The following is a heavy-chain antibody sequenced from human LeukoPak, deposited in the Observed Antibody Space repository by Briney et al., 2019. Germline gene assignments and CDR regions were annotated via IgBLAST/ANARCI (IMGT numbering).Heavy chain of an antibody. J-gene: IGHJ4*02. CDR1: GFSFSNFY. D-gene: IGHD3-22*01. CDR2: ISSSSTYT. V-gene: IGHV3-11*06. Sequence: GGSLRLSCAASGFSFSNFYMSWIRQAPGKGLEWVSYISSSSTYTNSADPVRGRFTISRDNAKNSLYLQMNSLRVEDTAVYYCARESDSSGYYDYWGQGTLVTVSS. CDR3: ARESDSSGYYDY.